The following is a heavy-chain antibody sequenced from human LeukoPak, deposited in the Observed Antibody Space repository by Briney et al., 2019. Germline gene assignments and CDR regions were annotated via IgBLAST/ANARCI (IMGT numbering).Heavy chain of an antibody. CDR1: GFTVSSNY. Sequence: GGSLRLSCAASGFTVSSNYMSWVRQAPGKGLEWVSVIYSGGSTYYADSVKGRFTISRDNSKNTLYLQMNSLRAEDTAVYYCARGVMLTYRGGAVFDYWGLGTLVTVSS. D-gene: IGHD3-16*01. CDR2: IYSGGST. J-gene: IGHJ4*02. CDR3: ARGVMLTYRGGAVFDY. V-gene: IGHV3-53*01.